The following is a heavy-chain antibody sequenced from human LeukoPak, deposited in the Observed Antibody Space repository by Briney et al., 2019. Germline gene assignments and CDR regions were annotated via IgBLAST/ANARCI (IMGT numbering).Heavy chain of an antibody. CDR2: ISSSGSTI. J-gene: IGHJ5*02. Sequence: GGSLRLSCATSGFTFSDYYMSWIRQAPGKGLEWVSYISSSGSTIYYADSVKGRFAISRDNSKNTLYLQMNSLRDEDTALYYCAKDRYSNYGNWFDPWGQGTLVTVFS. CDR1: GFTFSDYY. CDR3: AKDRYSNYGNWFDP. D-gene: IGHD4-11*01. V-gene: IGHV3-11*01.